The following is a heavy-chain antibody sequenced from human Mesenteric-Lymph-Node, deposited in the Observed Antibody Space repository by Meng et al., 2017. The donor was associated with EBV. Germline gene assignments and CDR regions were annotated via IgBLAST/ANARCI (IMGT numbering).Heavy chain of an antibody. D-gene: IGHD1-20*01. J-gene: IGHJ4*02. CDR3: ARDSGITVTNSFDY. Sequence: QLQEAGPRRVKPSETLSLTCSVSGGSGSSGSYYWTWIRQPPGKGLEWIGYFYYTGSTSYNPSLKSRVTISVDTSKNQFSLRLSSVTAADTAVYYCARDSGITVTNSFDYWGQGTLVTVSS. CDR2: FYYTGST. V-gene: IGHV4-61*01. CDR1: GGSGSSGSYY.